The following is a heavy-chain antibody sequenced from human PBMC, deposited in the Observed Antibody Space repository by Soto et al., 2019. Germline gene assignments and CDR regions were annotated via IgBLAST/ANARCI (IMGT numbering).Heavy chain of an antibody. CDR2: IYYSGST. V-gene: IGHV4-59*01. CDR3: ARGHTATYQTLYYYYYYMDV. CDR1: GCSISSYY. D-gene: IGHD5-18*01. J-gene: IGHJ6*03. Sequence: SETLSLTCTFSGCSISSYYWSWIRQPPGKGLEWIGYIYYSGSTNYNPSLKSRVTISVDTSKNQFSLKLSSVTAADTAVYYCARGHTATYQTLYYYYYYMDVWGKGTTVTVSS.